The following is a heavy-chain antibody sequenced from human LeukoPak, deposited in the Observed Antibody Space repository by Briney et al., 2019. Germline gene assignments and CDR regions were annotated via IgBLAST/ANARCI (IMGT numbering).Heavy chain of an antibody. Sequence: GGSLRLSCAASGFTFSNFAMHWVRQAPGKGLEYVSAIRSNGGSTYYANSVKGRFTISRDNSKNTLYLQMGSLRAEDMAVYYCARYCSGVSCYSGYDYWGQGTLVTVSS. D-gene: IGHD2-15*01. CDR3: ARYCSGVSCYSGYDY. V-gene: IGHV3-64*01. CDR1: GFTFSNFA. J-gene: IGHJ4*02. CDR2: IRSNGGST.